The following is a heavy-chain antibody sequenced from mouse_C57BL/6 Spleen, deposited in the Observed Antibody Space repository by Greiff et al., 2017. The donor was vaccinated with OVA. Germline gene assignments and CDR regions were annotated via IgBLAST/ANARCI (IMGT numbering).Heavy chain of an antibody. CDR1: GYTFTNYW. CDR2: IYPGGGYT. CDR3: ARGASGNFDY. J-gene: IGHJ2*01. D-gene: IGHD4-1*01. Sequence: VKLQESGAELVRPGTSVKMSCKASGYTFTNYWIGWAKQRPGHGLEWMGDIYPGGGYTNYNEKFKGKAKLTADKSSSTAYMQFSSLTSEDSAIYYCARGASGNFDYWGQGTTLTVSS. V-gene: IGHV1-63*01.